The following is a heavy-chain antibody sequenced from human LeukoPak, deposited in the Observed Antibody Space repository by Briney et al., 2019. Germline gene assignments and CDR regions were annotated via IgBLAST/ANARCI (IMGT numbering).Heavy chain of an antibody. D-gene: IGHD2-15*01. CDR2: ISYDGSNK. J-gene: IGHJ3*02. CDR3: AKDPSRGPYCSGGSCYGDAFDI. V-gene: IGHV3-30*18. Sequence: PGRSLRLSCAASGFTFSSYVMHWVRQAPGKGLEWVAVISYDGSNKYYADSVKGRFTISRDNSKNTLYLQMNSLRAEDTAVYYCAKDPSRGPYCSGGSCYGDAFDIWGQGTMVTVSS. CDR1: GFTFSSYV.